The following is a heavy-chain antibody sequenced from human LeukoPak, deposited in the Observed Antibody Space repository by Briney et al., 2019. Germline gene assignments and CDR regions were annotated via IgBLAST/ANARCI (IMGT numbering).Heavy chain of an antibody. J-gene: IGHJ4*02. Sequence: GGSLRLSCAASGFTFNIYGMHWVRQAPGKGLEWVAGISYDEMYQYYADSVKGRFTISRDNSKNTLYLQMNSLRAEDTAVYYCAKDLTGVNYCLDQWGQGTLVTVSS. CDR3: AKDLTGVNYCLDQ. V-gene: IGHV3-30*18. D-gene: IGHD1-7*01. CDR2: ISYDEMYQ. CDR1: GFTFNIYG.